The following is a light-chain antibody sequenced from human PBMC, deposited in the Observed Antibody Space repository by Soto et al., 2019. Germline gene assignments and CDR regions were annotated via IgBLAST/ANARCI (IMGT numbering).Light chain of an antibody. CDR3: QQYNNWPRT. Sequence: EIVRTQSPATLSVSPGERATLSCRAGQSVNSYLAWYRQKPGQAPRLLIYGASTRATGIPARFSGSGSGTEFTLTTSSLQCEDFAVYYCQQYNNWPRTFGQGTKVEIK. J-gene: IGKJ1*01. V-gene: IGKV3-15*01. CDR2: GAS. CDR1: QSVNSY.